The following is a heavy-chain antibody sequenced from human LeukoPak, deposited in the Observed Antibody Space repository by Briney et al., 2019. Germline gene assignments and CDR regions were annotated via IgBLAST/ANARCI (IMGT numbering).Heavy chain of an antibody. Sequence: GGSLRLSCAASGFTFSSYAMSWVRQAPVMVLESVSAISGRGGSTYYADAVKGGFTISREKSKNTLYLQMNSLRAEDTAVYYCAKDESDGIAVAGTFYWGQGTLVTVSS. D-gene: IGHD6-19*01. CDR3: AKDESDGIAVAGTFY. CDR1: GFTFSSYA. V-gene: IGHV3-23*01. CDR2: ISGRGGST. J-gene: IGHJ4*02.